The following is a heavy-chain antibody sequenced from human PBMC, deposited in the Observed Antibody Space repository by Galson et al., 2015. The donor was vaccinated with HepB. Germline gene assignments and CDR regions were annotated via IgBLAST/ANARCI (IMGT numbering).Heavy chain of an antibody. Sequence: SVKVSCKAPDYTFMSSGISWVRQAPGQGLEWMGWISPHNGHTKYAEKFQGRVTVTTDTSATTAYMELTNLRSDDTAVYYCARDIMWNVDYWGHGTLVTVSS. J-gene: IGHJ4*01. CDR2: ISPHNGHT. CDR1: DYTFMSSG. D-gene: IGHD1-1*01. V-gene: IGHV1-18*01. CDR3: ARDIMWNVDY.